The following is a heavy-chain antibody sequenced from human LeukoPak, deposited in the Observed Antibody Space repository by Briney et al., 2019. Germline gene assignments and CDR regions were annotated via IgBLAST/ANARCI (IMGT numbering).Heavy chain of an antibody. CDR2: ISAYNGNT. J-gene: IGHJ5*02. CDR3: ARSMVRGVIITRYCFDP. V-gene: IGHV1-18*01. Sequence: ASVKVSCKASGYTFTSYGISWVRQAPGQGLEWMGWISAYNGNTNYAQKLQGRVTMTTDTSTSTAYMELRSLRSDDTAVYYCARSMVRGVIITRYCFDPWGQGTLVTVSS. CDR1: GYTFTSYG. D-gene: IGHD3-10*01.